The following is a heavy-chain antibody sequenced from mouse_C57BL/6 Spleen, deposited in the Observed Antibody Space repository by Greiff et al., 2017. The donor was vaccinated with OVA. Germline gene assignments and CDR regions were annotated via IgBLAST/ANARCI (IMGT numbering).Heavy chain of an antibody. J-gene: IGHJ1*03. V-gene: IGHV1-53*01. CDR3: AREDGNYFYWYFDV. Sequence: QVQLPQPGTELVKPGASVKLSCKASGYTFTSYWMHWVKQRPGPGLEWIGNINPSNGGTNYNEKFKSKATLTVDKSSSTAYMQLSSLTSEDSAVYYCAREDGNYFYWYFDVWGTGTTVTVSS. CDR1: GYTFTSYW. D-gene: IGHD2-1*01. CDR2: INPSNGGT.